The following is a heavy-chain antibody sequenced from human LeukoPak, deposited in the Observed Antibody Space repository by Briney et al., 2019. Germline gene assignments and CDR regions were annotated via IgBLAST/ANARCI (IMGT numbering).Heavy chain of an antibody. CDR1: GYSLTSYW. D-gene: IGHD1-26*01. V-gene: IGHV5-51*01. CDR3: ARQFVPVPYSGSYHHYDAFDI. Sequence: GESLKTSCKGSGYSLTSYWIGWVRQMPGKGLEWMGIIYPGDSDTRYSPSFQGQVTISADKSISTAYLQWSSLKASDTAMYYCARQFVPVPYSGSYHHYDAFDIWGQGTMVTVSS. J-gene: IGHJ3*02. CDR2: IYPGDSDT.